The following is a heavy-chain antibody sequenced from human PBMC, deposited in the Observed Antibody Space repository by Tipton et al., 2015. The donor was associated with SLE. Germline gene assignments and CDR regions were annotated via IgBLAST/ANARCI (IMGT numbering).Heavy chain of an antibody. Sequence: TLSLTCTVSGGSMNDYYWSWIRQPPGKGLEWIGYIYYTGSSNHNPSLKGRVTMSVDTSKNQFSLSVNSVTAADTAVYFCARIIAGHGDAFDVWGQGTMVTVSS. CDR2: IYYTGSS. J-gene: IGHJ3*01. CDR3: ARIIAGHGDAFDV. CDR1: GGSMNDYY. V-gene: IGHV4-59*01.